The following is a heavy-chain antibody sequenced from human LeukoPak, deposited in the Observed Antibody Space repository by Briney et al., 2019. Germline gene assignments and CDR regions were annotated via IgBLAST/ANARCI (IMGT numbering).Heavy chain of an antibody. CDR1: GGSFSGYY. CDR3: ARERPSYYDILTGYYPRSLPYYFDY. D-gene: IGHD3-9*01. Sequence: SETLSLTCAVYGGSFSGYYWSWVRQPPGKGLEWIGEINHSGSTNYNPSLKSRVTISVDTSKNQFSLKLSSVTAADTAVYYCARERPSYYDILTGYYPRSLPYYFDYWGQGTLVTVSS. V-gene: IGHV4-34*01. CDR2: INHSGST. J-gene: IGHJ4*02.